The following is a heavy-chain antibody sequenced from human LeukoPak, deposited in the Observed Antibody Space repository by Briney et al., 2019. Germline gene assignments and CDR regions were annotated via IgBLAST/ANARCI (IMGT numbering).Heavy chain of an antibody. D-gene: IGHD4-11*01. V-gene: IGHV4-4*07. J-gene: IGHJ5*02. CDR2: IYTSGST. CDR1: GGSISSYY. Sequence: SETLSLTSTVSGGSISSYYWSWIRQPAGKGLEWIGRIYTSGSTNYNPSLKSRVTMSVDTSKNQFSLKLSSVTAADTAVYYCARGQILTTVTDNWFDPWGQGTLVTVSS. CDR3: ARGQILTTVTDNWFDP.